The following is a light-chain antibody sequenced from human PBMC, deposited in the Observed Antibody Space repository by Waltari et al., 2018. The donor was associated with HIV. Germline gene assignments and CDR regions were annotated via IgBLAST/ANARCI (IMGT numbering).Light chain of an antibody. V-gene: IGKV1-5*03. CDR1: HTVFTW. CDR2: HAS. Sequence: DIQMTQSPSTLSASVADRVTITCRASHTVFTWLAWYQQKPGKVPKLLIYHASTLASGVPSRFSGSGSGTEFTLTISSLQPEDIATYYCQQYDDLPITFGQGTRLEIK. CDR3: QQYDDLPIT. J-gene: IGKJ5*01.